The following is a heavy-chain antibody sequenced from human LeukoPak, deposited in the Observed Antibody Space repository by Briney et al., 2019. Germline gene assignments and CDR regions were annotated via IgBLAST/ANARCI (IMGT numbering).Heavy chain of an antibody. J-gene: IGHJ5*02. V-gene: IGHV3-30-3*01. CDR1: GFTFSSYA. D-gene: IGHD4-17*01. CDR2: ISYDGSNK. CDR3: APSTVTTSSWFDP. Sequence: GGSLRLSCAASGFTFSSYAMHWVRQAPGKGLEWVAVISYDGSNKYYVDSVKGRFTISRDNSKNTLYLQMNSLRAEDTAVYYCAPSTVTTSSWFDPWGQGTLVTVSS.